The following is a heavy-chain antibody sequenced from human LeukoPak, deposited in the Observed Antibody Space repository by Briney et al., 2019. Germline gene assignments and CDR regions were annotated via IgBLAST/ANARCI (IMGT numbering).Heavy chain of an antibody. D-gene: IGHD3-10*01. CDR3: AGSQLLWFGDNYYYMDV. CDR1: GGTFSNNA. Sequence: GASVKVSCKASGGTFSNNAISWVRQATGQGLECMGGIIPIFGTANYAQKFQGRVTITADESTSTAYMELSSLRSEDTAVYYCAGSQLLWFGDNYYYMDVWGKGTTVTVSS. CDR2: IIPIFGTA. V-gene: IGHV1-69*13. J-gene: IGHJ6*03.